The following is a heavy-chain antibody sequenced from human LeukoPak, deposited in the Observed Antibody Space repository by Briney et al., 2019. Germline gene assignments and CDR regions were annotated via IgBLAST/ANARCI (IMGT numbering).Heavy chain of an antibody. CDR3: ARDVDATSGWFDP. CDR1: GGSISSYY. D-gene: IGHD2-15*01. J-gene: IGHJ5*02. CDR2: IYYSGST. V-gene: IGHV4-59*12. Sequence: SETLSLTCTVSGGSISSYYWSWIRQPPGKGLEWIGYIYYSGSTNYNPSLKSRVTISVDTSKNQFSLKLSSVTAADTAVCYCARDVDATSGWFDPWGQGTLVTVSS.